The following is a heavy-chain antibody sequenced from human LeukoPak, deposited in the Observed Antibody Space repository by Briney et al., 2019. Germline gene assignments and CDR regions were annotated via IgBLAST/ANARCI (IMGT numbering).Heavy chain of an antibody. CDR1: GYTLTSNY. J-gene: IGHJ4*02. CDR3: ARDQEGFDY. V-gene: IGHV1-46*01. Sequence: ASVKVSCKASGYTLTSNYIHWVRQAPGQGLEWMGMIYPRDGSTSYAQKFQGRVTVTRDTSTSTVLMELSGLRSEDTAVYYCARDQEGFDYWGQGTLVTVSS. CDR2: IYPRDGST.